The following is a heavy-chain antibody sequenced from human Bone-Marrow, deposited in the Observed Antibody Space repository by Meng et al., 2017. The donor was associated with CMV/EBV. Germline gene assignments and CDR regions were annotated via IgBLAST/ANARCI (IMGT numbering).Heavy chain of an antibody. V-gene: IGHV1-18*01. D-gene: IGHD3-10*01. CDR1: GGTFSGYA. CDR3: ERGGYYYAWGSYHFLFAY. J-gene: IGHJ4*02. Sequence: ASVKVSCKPSGGTFSGYAICWVRQAPGQGLEWMGLISAYNGNTNYAQKLQGRVTMTTDTSTRTAYMELRSLRSDDTAVYDCERGGYYYAWGSYHFLFAYWGQGTLVTVSS. CDR2: ISAYNGNT.